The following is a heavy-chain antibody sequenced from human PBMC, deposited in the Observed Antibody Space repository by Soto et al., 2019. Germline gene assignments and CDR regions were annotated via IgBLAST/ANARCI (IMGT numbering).Heavy chain of an antibody. CDR3: ARVLSRSAGTFGMDV. J-gene: IGHJ6*02. CDR1: GSTFTSYG. Sequence: GASEKVSCKASGSTFTSYGISWVRQAPGQGLEWMGWISAYNGNTNYAQKLQGRVTMTTDTSTSTAYMELRSLRSDDTAVYYCARVLSRSAGTFGMDVWGQGTTVTVSS. D-gene: IGHD6-13*01. V-gene: IGHV1-18*01. CDR2: ISAYNGNT.